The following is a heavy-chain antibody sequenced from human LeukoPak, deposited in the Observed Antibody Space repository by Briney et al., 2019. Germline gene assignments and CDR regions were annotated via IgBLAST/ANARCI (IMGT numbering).Heavy chain of an antibody. V-gene: IGHV3-66*02. D-gene: IGHD1-26*01. CDR1: GFSFSSHA. Sequence: PGGSLRLSCAASGFSFSSHAMSWVRQAPGKGLEWVSVIYSGGSTYYADSVKGRFPISRDNSKNTLYLQMNSLRAEDTAVYYCARTGWELAPYYYYYMDVWGKGTTVTVSS. CDR3: ARTGWELAPYYYYYMDV. CDR2: IYSGGST. J-gene: IGHJ6*03.